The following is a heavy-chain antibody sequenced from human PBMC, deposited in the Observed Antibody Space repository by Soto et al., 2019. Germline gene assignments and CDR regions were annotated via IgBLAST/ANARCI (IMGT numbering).Heavy chain of an antibody. D-gene: IGHD2-21*02. CDR3: ATEIAALFMVVTAGAFDI. CDR1: GYTLTELS. V-gene: IGHV1-24*01. Sequence: ASVKVSCKVSGYTLTELSMHWVLQAPGKGLEWMGGFDPEDGETIYAQKFQGRVTMTEDTSTDTAYMELSSLRSEDTAVYYCATEIAALFMVVTAGAFDIWGPATMVS. CDR2: FDPEDGET. J-gene: IGHJ3*02.